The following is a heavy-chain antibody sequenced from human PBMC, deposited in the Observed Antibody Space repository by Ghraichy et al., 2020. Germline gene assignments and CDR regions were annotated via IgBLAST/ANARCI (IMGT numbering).Heavy chain of an antibody. CDR3: AKDRLPRDPPFGELDS. CDR1: GFTFSNYP. J-gene: IGHJ4*02. CDR2: VSNDGIST. V-gene: IGHV3-64*01. Sequence: GGSLRLSCAASGFTFSNYPMHWVRQAPGKGLEYVSGVSNDGISTFYSNSVKGRFTISRDNSKNTLYLQMGSLSAEDMAIYFCAKDRLPRDPPFGELDSWGQGTQVTISS. D-gene: IGHD3-10*01.